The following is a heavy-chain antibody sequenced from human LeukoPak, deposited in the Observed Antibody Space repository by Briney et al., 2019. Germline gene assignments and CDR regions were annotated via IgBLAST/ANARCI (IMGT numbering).Heavy chain of an antibody. D-gene: IGHD2-2*01. CDR3: ARGNAIVVVPADIGDY. CDR1: GYTFTSYY. V-gene: IGHV1-18*04. CDR2: ISAYNGNT. J-gene: IGHJ4*02. Sequence: ASVKVSCKASGYTFTSYYMHWVRQAPGQGLEWMGWISAYNGNTNYAQKLQGRVTMTTDTSTSTAYMELRSLRSDDTAVYYCARGNAIVVVPADIGDYWGQGTLVTVSS.